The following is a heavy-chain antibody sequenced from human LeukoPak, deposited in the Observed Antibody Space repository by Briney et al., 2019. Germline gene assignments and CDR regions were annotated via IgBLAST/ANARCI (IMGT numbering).Heavy chain of an antibody. V-gene: IGHV3-23*01. CDR3: AKVQEMDTNLPPFHY. CDR2: ISGSGATT. J-gene: IGHJ4*02. Sequence: PGRSLRLSCAPSGFTFSNYAMSWVRQAPGKGLEWVSAISGSGATTFYADSVKGRFTISRDNSKNTLYLQVNSLRAAYTAIYYCAKVQEMDTNLPPFHYWGQGTLVTVSS. CDR1: GFTFSNYA. D-gene: IGHD5-24*01.